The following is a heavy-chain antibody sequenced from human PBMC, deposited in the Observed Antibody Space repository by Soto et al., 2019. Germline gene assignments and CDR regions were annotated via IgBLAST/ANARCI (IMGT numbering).Heavy chain of an antibody. J-gene: IGHJ4*02. Sequence: EVQLVESGGGLVKPGGSLRLSCAASGFTFSSYSMNWVRQAPGKGLEWVSSISSSSNYIYYADSVKGRFTISRDNAKNSLYLQMNSQRAEDTAVYYCARDLVGATIWGQGTLVTVSS. CDR1: GFTFSSYS. D-gene: IGHD1-26*01. CDR2: ISSSSNYI. CDR3: ARDLVGATI. V-gene: IGHV3-21*01.